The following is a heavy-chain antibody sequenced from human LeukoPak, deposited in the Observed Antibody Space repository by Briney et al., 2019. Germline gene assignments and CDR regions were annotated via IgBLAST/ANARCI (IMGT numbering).Heavy chain of an antibody. CDR3: ARLPGAFDI. CDR2: IYYSGST. CDR1: GGSISSSSYY. V-gene: IGHV4-39*01. Sequence: SETLSLTCTVSGGSISSSSYYWGWIRQPPGKGLEWIGSIYYSGSTYYNPSLKSRVTISVDTSKNQFSLKLSSVTAADTAVYYCARLPGAFDIWGQGTMVTVSS. J-gene: IGHJ3*02.